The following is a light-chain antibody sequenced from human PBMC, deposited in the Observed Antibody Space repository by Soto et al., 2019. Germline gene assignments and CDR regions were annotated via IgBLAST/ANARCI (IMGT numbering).Light chain of an antibody. CDR2: GNS. V-gene: IGLV1-40*01. CDR1: LSHIGAGYY. Sequence: QSVLTQPPSVSGAPGQRVTLPYSGHLSHIGAGYYVQWYQPLPGTAPKLLIYGNSNRPSGVPDRFSGSKSGTSASLAITGLQAEDEADYYCQSYDSSLSGWVFGGGTQLTVL. CDR3: QSYDSSLSGWV. J-gene: IGLJ3*02.